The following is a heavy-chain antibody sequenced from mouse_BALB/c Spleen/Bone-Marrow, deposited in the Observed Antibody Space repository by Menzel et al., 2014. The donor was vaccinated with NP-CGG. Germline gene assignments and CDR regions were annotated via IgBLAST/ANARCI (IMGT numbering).Heavy chain of an antibody. J-gene: IGHJ4*01. CDR3: RCYDYTMDY. CDR1: GYTFTSYW. V-gene: IGHV1S22*01. D-gene: IGHD1-1*01. Sequence: LQQSGSELVRPGASVKLSRKASGYTFTSYWIHWVKQRPGHGLEWIGNIYPGSGTTNYDEKFKNKATLTVDTSSSIAYMQLSSLTSEDSAVYYCRCYDYTMDYWGQGTSVTVSS. CDR2: IYPGSGTT.